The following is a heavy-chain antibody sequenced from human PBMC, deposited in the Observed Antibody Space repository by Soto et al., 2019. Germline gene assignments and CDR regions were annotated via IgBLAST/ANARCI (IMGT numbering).Heavy chain of an antibody. D-gene: IGHD6-13*01. Sequence: SETLSLTCTVSGGSISSGGYYWSWIRQHPGKGLEWIGYIYYSGSTYYNPSLKSRVTISVDTSKNQFSLKLSSVTAADTAVYYCARHGLIAAAGTGWFDPWGQGTLVTVSS. CDR1: GGSISSGGYY. CDR3: ARHGLIAAAGTGWFDP. CDR2: IYYSGST. V-gene: IGHV4-31*03. J-gene: IGHJ5*02.